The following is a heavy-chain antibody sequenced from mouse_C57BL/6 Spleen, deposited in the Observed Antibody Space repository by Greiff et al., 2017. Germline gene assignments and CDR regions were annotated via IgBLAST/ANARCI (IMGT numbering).Heavy chain of an antibody. CDR2: ISSGSSTI. Sequence: EVKLVESGGGLVKPGASLKLSCAAFGFTFSDYGMHWVRQAPEKGLEWVAYISSGSSTIYYDDTVKGRSTISRDNAKITVFLQMTSLRSEDTAMYYCARGGYYGSSPYAMDDWGQGTSVTVSS. D-gene: IGHD1-1*01. J-gene: IGHJ4*01. CDR3: ARGGYYGSSPYAMDD. CDR1: GFTFSDYG. V-gene: IGHV5-17*01.